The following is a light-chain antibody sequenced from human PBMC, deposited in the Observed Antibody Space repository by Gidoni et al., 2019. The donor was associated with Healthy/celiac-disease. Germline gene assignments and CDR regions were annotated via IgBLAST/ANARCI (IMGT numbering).Light chain of an antibody. Sequence: DIQMTQFPSTLSASVGDRVTNTCRASQSISSWLAWYQQKPGKAPKLLIYKASSLESGVPSRFSGSGSGTEFTLTISSLQPDDFATYYCQQYNSYWTFGQGTKVEIK. CDR3: QQYNSYWT. V-gene: IGKV1-5*03. CDR2: KAS. J-gene: IGKJ1*01. CDR1: QSISSW.